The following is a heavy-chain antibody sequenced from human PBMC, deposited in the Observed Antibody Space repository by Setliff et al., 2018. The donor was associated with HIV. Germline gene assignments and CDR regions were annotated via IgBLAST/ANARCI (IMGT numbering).Heavy chain of an antibody. CDR2: ISTYSDET. Sequence: ASVKVSFKTSGYTFTAYGLSWVRQAPGQGLEWMGWISTYSDETSYAQRLQGRVTMTTDPSTSTAYMELRRLTFDDTAVYYCARDVEHMMDVWGQGTTVTVSS. CDR1: GYTFTAYG. J-gene: IGHJ6*02. CDR3: ARDVEHMMDV. V-gene: IGHV1-18*01.